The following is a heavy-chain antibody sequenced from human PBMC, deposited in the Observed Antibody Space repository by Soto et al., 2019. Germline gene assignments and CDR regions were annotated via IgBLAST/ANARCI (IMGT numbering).Heavy chain of an antibody. CDR1: GYTFTSYG. Sequence: QVQLVQSGAEVKKPGASVKVSCKASGYTFTSYGISWVRQAPGQGLEWMGWISAYNGNTNYAQKLQGRVTMTTDTSTSTAYSGLRSLISDDTAVYYCERVDFDILTGYPSCDYWGQGTLITVSS. CDR3: ERVDFDILTGYPSCDY. V-gene: IGHV1-18*01. D-gene: IGHD3-9*01. CDR2: ISAYNGNT. J-gene: IGHJ4*02.